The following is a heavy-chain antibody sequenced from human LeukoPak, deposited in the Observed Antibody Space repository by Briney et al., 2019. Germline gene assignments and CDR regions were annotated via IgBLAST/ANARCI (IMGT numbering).Heavy chain of an antibody. Sequence: GGSLRLSCATSGFTFSSYGIHWVRQAPGKGLEWVAFIRYDGSNKYYADSVKGRFTISRDNYKNTVHLQTNSLRAEDAAVYYCAKENLQSLDYWGQGTPVTVSS. CDR3: AKENLQSLDY. CDR1: GFTFSSYG. J-gene: IGHJ4*02. CDR2: IRYDGSNK. D-gene: IGHD5-24*01. V-gene: IGHV3-30*02.